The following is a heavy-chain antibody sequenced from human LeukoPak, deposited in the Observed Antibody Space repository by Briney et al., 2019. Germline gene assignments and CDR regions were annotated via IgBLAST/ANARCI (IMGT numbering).Heavy chain of an antibody. CDR3: ARGGIITSYAFEI. J-gene: IGHJ3*02. CDR2: ISNDGRVT. CDR1: GFTFSRYA. Sequence: GTSLRLSCAASGFTFSRYAMHWVRQAPGKGLEWVAVISNDGRVTHYADSLKGRFSISRDNAKNSLYLQMDSLRAEDTAVYYCARGGIITSYAFEIWGQGTMVTVSS. V-gene: IGHV3-30*04. D-gene: IGHD1-26*01.